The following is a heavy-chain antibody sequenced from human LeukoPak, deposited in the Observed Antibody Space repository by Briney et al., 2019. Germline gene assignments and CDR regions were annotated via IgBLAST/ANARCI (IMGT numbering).Heavy chain of an antibody. V-gene: IGHV3-30*04. CDR2: ISYDGSNK. J-gene: IGHJ6*02. D-gene: IGHD2-21*02. Sequence: GRSLRLSCAASGFTISGYAMHWVRQAPGKGLEWVAVISYDGSNKYYADSVKGRFTISRDNSKNTLYLQMNSLRAEDTAVYYCARDEVTHISEYYYYYGMDVWGQGTTVTVSS. CDR1: GFTISGYA. CDR3: ARDEVTHISEYYYYYGMDV.